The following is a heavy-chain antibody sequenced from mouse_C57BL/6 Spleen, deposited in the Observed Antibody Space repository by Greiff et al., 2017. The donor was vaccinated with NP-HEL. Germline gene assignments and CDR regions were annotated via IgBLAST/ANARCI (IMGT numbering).Heavy chain of an antibody. J-gene: IGHJ2*01. Sequence: EVKLMESGGDLVKPGGSLKLSCAASGFTFSSYGMSWVRQTPDKRLEWVATISSGGSYTYYPDSVKGRFTISRDNAKNTLYLQMSSLKSEDTAMYYCARLNSKGYFDDWGQGTTLTVSS. CDR1: GFTFSSYG. CDR3: ARLNSKGYFDD. CDR2: ISSGGSYT. V-gene: IGHV5-6*01. D-gene: IGHD2-5*01.